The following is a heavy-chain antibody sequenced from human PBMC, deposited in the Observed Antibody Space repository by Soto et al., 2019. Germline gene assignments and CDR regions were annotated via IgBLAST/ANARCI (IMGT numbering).Heavy chain of an antibody. CDR1: GFTFSSYG. CDR2: ISYDGSNK. Sequence: PGGSLRLSCAASGFTFSSYGMHWVRQAPGRGLEWVAVISYDGSNKYYADSVKGRFTISRDNSKNTLYLQMNSLRAEDTAVYYCARKGFGAYGAMDVWGQGTTVTVSS. CDR3: ARKGFGAYGAMDV. J-gene: IGHJ6*02. V-gene: IGHV3-30*03. D-gene: IGHD4-17*01.